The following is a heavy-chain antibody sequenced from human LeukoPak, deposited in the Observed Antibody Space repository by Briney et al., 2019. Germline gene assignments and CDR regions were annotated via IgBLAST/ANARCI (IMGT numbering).Heavy chain of an antibody. CDR3: ARGGIVATIVWNWFDP. D-gene: IGHD5-12*01. J-gene: IGHJ5*02. CDR2: INPSGGST. Sequence: GASVKVSCKASGYTFTGYYMHWVRQAPGQGLEWMGWINPSGGSTSYAQKFQGRVTMTRDMSTSTVYMELSSLRSEDTAVYYCARGGIVATIVWNWFDPWGQGTLVTVSS. CDR1: GYTFTGYY. V-gene: IGHV1-46*01.